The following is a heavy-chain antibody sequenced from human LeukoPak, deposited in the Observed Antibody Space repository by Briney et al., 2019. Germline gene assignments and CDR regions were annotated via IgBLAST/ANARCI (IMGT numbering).Heavy chain of an antibody. V-gene: IGHV4-61*01. CDR1: GGSISSSSYY. CDR2: IYYSGST. CDR3: ARDRSTYSSSWSYQPNWFDP. J-gene: IGHJ5*02. D-gene: IGHD6-13*01. Sequence: PSETLSLTCTVSGGSISSSSYYWGWIRQPPGKGLEWIGYIYYSGSTNYNPSLKSRVTISVDTSKNQFSLKLSSVTAADTAVYYCARDRSTYSSSWSYQPNWFDPWGQGTLVTVSS.